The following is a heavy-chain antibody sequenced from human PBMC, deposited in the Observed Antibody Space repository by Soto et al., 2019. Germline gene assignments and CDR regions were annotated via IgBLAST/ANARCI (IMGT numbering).Heavy chain of an antibody. CDR2: ISYDGNKK. V-gene: IGHV3-30*18. D-gene: IGHD3-3*01. CDR3: AKGRYDFWSGQEY. Sequence: PGGSLRLSCAASGFTFSYYGIHWVRQAPGKGLEWVAVISYDGNKKYYADSVKGRFTISRDNSKNTLSLQINSLRVEDTAVYYCAKGRYDFWSGQEYWGQGTLVTVSS. CDR1: GFTFSYYG. J-gene: IGHJ4*02.